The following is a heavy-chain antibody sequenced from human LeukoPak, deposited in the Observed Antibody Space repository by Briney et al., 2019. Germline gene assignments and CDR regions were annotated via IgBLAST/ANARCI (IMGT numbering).Heavy chain of an antibody. CDR3: ARDRLRATAAGIPTLGY. V-gene: IGHV1-18*01. J-gene: IGHJ4*02. CDR1: GYTFFSYG. D-gene: IGHD6-13*01. CDR2: ISTYNGNT. Sequence: ASVKVSCKASGYTFFSYGISWVRQAPGQGLEWMGWISTYNGNTNYAQKLQGRVTMTTDTSTSTAYMELRSLISDDTAVYYCARDRLRATAAGIPTLGYWGQGTLVTVSS.